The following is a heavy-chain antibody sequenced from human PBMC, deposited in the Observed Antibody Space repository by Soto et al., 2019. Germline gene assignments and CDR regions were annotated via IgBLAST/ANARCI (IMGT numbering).Heavy chain of an antibody. CDR3: ARVSYYDSSGYYYFDY. J-gene: IGHJ4*02. CDR1: GGTFSSYA. CDR2: IIPIFGTA. D-gene: IGHD3-22*01. Sequence: SVKVSCKASGGTFSSYAISWVRQAPGQGLEWMGGIIPIFGTANYAQKFQGRVTITADESTSTAYMELSSLRSEDTAVYYCARVSYYDSSGYYYFDYWGQGTLVTVSS. V-gene: IGHV1-69*13.